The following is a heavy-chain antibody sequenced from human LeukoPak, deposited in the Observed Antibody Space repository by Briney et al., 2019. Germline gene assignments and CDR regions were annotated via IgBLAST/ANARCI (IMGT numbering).Heavy chain of an antibody. J-gene: IGHJ4*02. V-gene: IGHV3-21*01. CDR3: AREQGWFGELVDY. Sequence: PGGSLRLSCAASGFTFSSYGMNWVRQAPGKGLEWVSGISGSGGSTYSADSVKGRFTISRDNAKNSLYLQMNSLRAEDTAVYYCAREQGWFGELVDYWGQGTLVTVSS. CDR2: ISGSGGST. D-gene: IGHD3-10*01. CDR1: GFTFSSYG.